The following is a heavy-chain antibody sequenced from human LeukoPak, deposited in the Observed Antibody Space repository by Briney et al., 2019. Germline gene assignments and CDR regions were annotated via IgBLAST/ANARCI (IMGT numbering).Heavy chain of an antibody. Sequence: SETLSLTCTVSGYPISSGYYWGWIRQPPGKGLEWIGNVFHTGSTYYSPPLKSRVTISVDTSKNQFSLKLSSVTAADTAVYYCARVMFSGAFDIWGQGTMVTVSS. CDR3: ARVMFSGAFDI. CDR1: GYPISSGYY. D-gene: IGHD3-10*02. CDR2: VFHTGST. J-gene: IGHJ3*02. V-gene: IGHV4-38-2*02.